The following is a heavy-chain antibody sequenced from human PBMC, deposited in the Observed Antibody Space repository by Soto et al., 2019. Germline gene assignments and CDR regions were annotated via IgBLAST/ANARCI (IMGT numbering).Heavy chain of an antibody. V-gene: IGHV3-74*01. CDR2: INSDGSIT. J-gene: IGHJ5*02. D-gene: IGHD1-26*01. CDR3: ARVAVGSYNWFDP. Sequence: EVQLVESGGGLVQPGGSLTLSCAASGFTFSSYWMHWVRQAPGMGLVWVSRINSDGSITTYADSVKGRFTISRDNAKNTLYLQMHSLRADDTAVYYRARVAVGSYNWFDPWGQGTLVTVSS. CDR1: GFTFSSYW.